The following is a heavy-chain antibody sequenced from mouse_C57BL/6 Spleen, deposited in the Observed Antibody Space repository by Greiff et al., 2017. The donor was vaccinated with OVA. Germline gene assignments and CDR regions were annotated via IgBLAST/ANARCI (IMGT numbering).Heavy chain of an antibody. CDR3: ARHPVTTVVEGYFDV. V-gene: IGHV1-81*01. D-gene: IGHD1-1*01. CDR2: IYPRSGNT. J-gene: IGHJ1*03. CDR1: GYTFTSYG. Sequence: QVQLQQSGAELARPGASVKLSCKASGYTFTSYGISWVKQRTGQGLEWIGEIYPRSGNTYYNEKFKGKATLTADKSSSTAYMELRRLTSEDAAVYFCARHPVTTVVEGYFDVWGTGTTVTVSS.